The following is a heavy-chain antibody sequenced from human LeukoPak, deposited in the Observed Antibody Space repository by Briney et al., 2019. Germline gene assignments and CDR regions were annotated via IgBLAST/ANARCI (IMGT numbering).Heavy chain of an antibody. CDR1: GFTFSSYW. V-gene: IGHV3-7*01. Sequence: GGSLRLSCAASGFTFSSYWMSWVRQAPGKGLEGVANIKQDGSEKYYVDSVKGRFTISRDNAKNSLYLQMNSLRAEDTAVYYCARANQYYYGSGSTGGNWFDPWGQGTLVTVSS. D-gene: IGHD3-10*01. CDR3: ARANQYYYGSGSTGGNWFDP. J-gene: IGHJ5*02. CDR2: IKQDGSEK.